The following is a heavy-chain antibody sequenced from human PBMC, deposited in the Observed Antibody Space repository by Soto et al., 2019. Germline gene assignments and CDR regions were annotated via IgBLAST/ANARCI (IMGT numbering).Heavy chain of an antibody. CDR2: INHSGST. D-gene: IGHD3-10*01. Sequence: PSETLSLTCAVYGGSFSGYYGSWIRQPPGKGLEWIGEINHSGSTNYNPSLKSRVTISVDTSKNQFSLKLSSVTAADTAVYYCARGVGKPSYYYYYYMDVWGKGTTVTVSS. CDR3: ARGVGKPSYYYYYYMDV. J-gene: IGHJ6*03. CDR1: GGSFSGYY. V-gene: IGHV4-34*01.